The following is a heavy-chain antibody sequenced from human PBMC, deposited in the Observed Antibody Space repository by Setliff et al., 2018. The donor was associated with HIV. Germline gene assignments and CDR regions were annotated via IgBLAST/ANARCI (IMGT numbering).Heavy chain of an antibody. CDR3: RVWILRDTSDI. CDR2: VLYNGGT. CDR1: GGPFSGNH. Sequence: SETLSLTCTLYGGPFSGNHWSWIRQSPGNGLEWIGEVLYNGGTRYNPSLENRVSMSIDTSKNQFSLKLLSVTAADTAVYYCRVWILRDTSDIWGQGTVVTVSS. V-gene: IGHV4-34*12. J-gene: IGHJ3*02. D-gene: IGHD1-1*01.